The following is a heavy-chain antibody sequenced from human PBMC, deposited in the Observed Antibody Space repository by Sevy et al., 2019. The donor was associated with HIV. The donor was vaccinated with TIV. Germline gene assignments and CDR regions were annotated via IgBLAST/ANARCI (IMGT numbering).Heavy chain of an antibody. V-gene: IGHV3-66*01. CDR3: ARAVEDYSDSSAWDWYFDL. CDR2: LFSGGNT. J-gene: IGHJ2*01. D-gene: IGHD3-22*01. CDR1: GFTVSGNY. Sequence: GGSLRLSCAASGFTVSGNYMSWVRQAPEKGLEWVSGLFSGGNTHFADSVKGRFTISRDNSKNTLSLQMNSLSAEDTAVYYCARAVEDYSDSSAWDWYFDLWGRGTLVTVSS.